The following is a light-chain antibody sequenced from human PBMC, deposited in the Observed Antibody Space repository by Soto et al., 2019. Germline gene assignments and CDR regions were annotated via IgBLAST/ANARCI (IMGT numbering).Light chain of an antibody. J-gene: IGKJ1*01. CDR1: QGIGNA. CDR3: QQYNSYPWT. V-gene: IGKV1-17*01. CDR2: CAS. Sequence: IQMTQSPSSLSASVADRVTISCRASQGIGNALGGYQQKPGKTAKVLIYCASNLQGGVPSRFSGSGSGREVTLTISSLQPDDFATYYCQQYNSYPWTFGQGTKVDIK.